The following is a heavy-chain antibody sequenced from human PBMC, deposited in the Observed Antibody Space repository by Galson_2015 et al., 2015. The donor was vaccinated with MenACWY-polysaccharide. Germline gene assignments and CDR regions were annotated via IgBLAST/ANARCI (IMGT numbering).Heavy chain of an antibody. J-gene: IGHJ3*02. CDR2: ISSSGRTI. D-gene: IGHD4-23*01. V-gene: IGHV3-11*01. CDR1: GFTFGSYA. CDR3: AREAVVGAFDI. Sequence: SLRLSCAASGFTFGSYAMGWVRQAPGKGLEWVSYISSSGRTIYYADSVKGRFTLSRDNAKNSLYLQMNSLRAEDTAVYYCAREAVVGAFDIWGQGTMVTVSS.